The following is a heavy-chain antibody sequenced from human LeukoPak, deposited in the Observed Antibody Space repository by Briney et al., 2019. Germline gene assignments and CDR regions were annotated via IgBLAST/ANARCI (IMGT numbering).Heavy chain of an antibody. CDR3: ARETYNYGKSFDY. J-gene: IGHJ4*02. D-gene: IGHD5-18*01. CDR2: IDPSGGST. Sequence: ASVKVSCKASGYTXTSYLLHWVRQAPGQGLEWMGAIDPSGGSTTYAQMFQDRVTMTRDTSTTTVYMELSSLRSEDTAVYYCARETYNYGKSFDYWGQGTVVTVSS. CDR1: GYTXTSYL. V-gene: IGHV1-46*01.